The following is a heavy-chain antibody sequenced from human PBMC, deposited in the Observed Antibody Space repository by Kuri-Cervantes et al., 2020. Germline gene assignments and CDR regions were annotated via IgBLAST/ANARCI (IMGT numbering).Heavy chain of an antibody. D-gene: IGHD1-14*01. CDR3: ASTGGSDAFDI. CDR2: IIPIFGTA. CDR1: GGTFSSYA. Sequence: SVKVSCKASGGTFSSYAISWVRQAPGQGLEWMGGIIPIFGTANYAQKFQGRVTITTDESTSTAYMELGSLRSEDTAVYYCASTGGSDAFDIWGQGTMVTVSS. V-gene: IGHV1-69*05. J-gene: IGHJ3*02.